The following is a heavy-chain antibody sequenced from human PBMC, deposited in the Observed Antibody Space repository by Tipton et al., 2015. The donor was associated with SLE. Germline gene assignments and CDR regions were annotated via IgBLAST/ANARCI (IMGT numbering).Heavy chain of an antibody. CDR1: DGSINTYY. CDR3: ARDTLGGLDY. V-gene: IGHV4-4*08. D-gene: IGHD7-27*01. J-gene: IGHJ4*02. Sequence: TLSLTCTVSDGSINTYYWSWIRQPPGKGLEWIGYISYSGSTNYNPSLKSRVTISVDTSKNQFSLKMSSVTAADTAVYYCARDTLGGLDYWGQGTLVTVSS. CDR2: ISYSGST.